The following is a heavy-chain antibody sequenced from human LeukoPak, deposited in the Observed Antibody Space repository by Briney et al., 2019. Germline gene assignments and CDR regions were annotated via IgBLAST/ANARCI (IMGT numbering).Heavy chain of an antibody. CDR3: ARGTSTQYDS. CDR2: IIPILGIA. D-gene: IGHD5/OR15-5a*01. Sequence: SVKVSCKASGGTFSSYAISWVRQAPGQGLEWMGRIIPILGIANYAQKFQGRVTITADKSTSTAYMELSSLRSEDTAVYFCARGTSTQYDSWGQGTLVTVSS. V-gene: IGHV1-69*04. J-gene: IGHJ4*02. CDR1: GGTFSSYA.